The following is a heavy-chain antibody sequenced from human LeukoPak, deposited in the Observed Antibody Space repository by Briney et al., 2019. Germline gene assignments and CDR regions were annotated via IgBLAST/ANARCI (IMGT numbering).Heavy chain of an antibody. CDR1: GYSFTSYW. J-gene: IGHJ4*02. D-gene: IGHD5-12*01. V-gene: IGHV5-51*01. CDR3: ARGGYGGYYYFDY. Sequence: GESLQISCKGSGYSFTSYWIGGGGQMPGKGLEGRGFIYPRDSHPRYSPSLQGQVPISADQSISTAYLQWSSLKASDTAMYYCARGGYGGYYYFDYRGQGTLVTVSS. CDR2: IYPRDSHP.